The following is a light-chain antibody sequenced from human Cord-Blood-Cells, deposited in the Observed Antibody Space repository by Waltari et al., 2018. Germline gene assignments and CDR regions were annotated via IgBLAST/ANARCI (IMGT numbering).Light chain of an antibody. Sequence: QSALTQPASVSGSAGQSITNSCTGTRSDAGGYKHVTWYQQHPGKAPKLMIYDVSNRPSGVSNRFSGSKSGNTASLTISGLQAEDEADYYCSSYTSSSTYVFGTGTKVTVL. V-gene: IGLV2-14*01. CDR3: SSYTSSSTYV. CDR1: RSDAGGYKH. J-gene: IGLJ1*01. CDR2: DVS.